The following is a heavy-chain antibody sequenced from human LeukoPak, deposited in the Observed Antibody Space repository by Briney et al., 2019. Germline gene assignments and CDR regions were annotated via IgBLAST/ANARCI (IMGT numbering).Heavy chain of an antibody. Sequence: VASVKVSCKASGYTFTSYGISWVRQAPGQGLEWMGWINPNSGGTNYAQKFQGRVTMTRDTSISTAYMELSRLRSDDTAVYYCATLGARYFDWYPFDYWGQGTLVTVSS. CDR1: GYTFTSYG. CDR3: ATLGARYFDWYPFDY. D-gene: IGHD3-9*01. J-gene: IGHJ4*02. CDR2: INPNSGGT. V-gene: IGHV1-2*02.